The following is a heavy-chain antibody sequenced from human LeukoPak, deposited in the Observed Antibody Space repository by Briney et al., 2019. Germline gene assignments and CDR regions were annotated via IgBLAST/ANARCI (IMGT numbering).Heavy chain of an antibody. CDR1: GFTFSNYW. V-gene: IGHV3-74*01. D-gene: IGHD6-19*01. CDR2: INSYGSST. J-gene: IGHJ4*02. CDR3: ARDMTGYSSAWYYFDY. Sequence: GGSLRLSCAASGFTFSNYWMNWVRQAPGKGLVWVSRINSYGSSTSYADSVKGRFTISRDNAKNTLYLQMNSLRAEDTGVHYCARDMTGYSSAWYYFDYWGQGTLVTVSS.